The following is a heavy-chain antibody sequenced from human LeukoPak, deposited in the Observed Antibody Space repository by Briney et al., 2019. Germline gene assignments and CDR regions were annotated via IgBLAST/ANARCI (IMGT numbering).Heavy chain of an antibody. D-gene: IGHD3-22*01. J-gene: IGHJ4*02. Sequence: SETLSLTCTVSGASFSSGNQYWNWIRQSPGKGLEWIGSIHPSGTLYNNPSLESRVTMSMDTSKNQFSLNLNSVTAADTAVYFCSRGLDSRKLGYWGQGTLVTVSS. CDR1: GASFSSGNQY. CDR2: IHPSGTL. V-gene: IGHV4-31*03. CDR3: SRGLDSRKLGY.